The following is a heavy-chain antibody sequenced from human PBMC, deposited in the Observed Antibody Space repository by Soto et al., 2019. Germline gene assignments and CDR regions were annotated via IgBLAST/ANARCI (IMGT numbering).Heavy chain of an antibody. J-gene: IGHJ4*02. CDR1: GDSSGIKG. CDR2: IIPMIRRA. Sequence: QVQLVQSGTQVKKPGSSVKVYCQASGDSSGIKGISWVRQAPGQGLEWMGGIIPMIRRAKYAQNFQGRVTITADESTNTGYLELSSLTSEDTAVYYCARPRWGDSSGFWVYWAQGTQVIVSS. CDR3: ARPRWGDSSGFWVY. V-gene: IGHV1-69*12. D-gene: IGHD3-22*01.